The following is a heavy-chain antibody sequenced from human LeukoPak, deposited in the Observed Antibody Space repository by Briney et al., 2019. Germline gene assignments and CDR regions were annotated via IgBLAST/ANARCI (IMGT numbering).Heavy chain of an antibody. CDR1: GFTFSSYA. J-gene: IGHJ4*02. CDR3: ARDRTTVTTLFDY. D-gene: IGHD4-17*01. Sequence: GGSLRLSCAASGFTFSSYAMHWVRQAPGKGLEWVAVISYDGSNKYYADSVKGRFTISRDNSKNTLYLQMNSLRAEDTAVYYCARDRTTVTTLFDYWGQGTLVTVSS. V-gene: IGHV3-30-3*01. CDR2: ISYDGSNK.